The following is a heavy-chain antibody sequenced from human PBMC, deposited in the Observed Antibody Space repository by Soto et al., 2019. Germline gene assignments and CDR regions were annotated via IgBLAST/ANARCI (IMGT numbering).Heavy chain of an antibody. CDR1: GFTFSDYA. V-gene: IGHV3-23*01. CDR2: ISATGGNI. Sequence: WGSLRLSCVASGFTFSDYAMTWVRQAPGKGLEWVATISATGGNIEYTDSLKGRFTISRDNSKNTLYLKLNGLTSDDTAVHYCAKVARGLGYSDRWGRGTLVSVSS. J-gene: IGHJ2*01. D-gene: IGHD3-16*01. CDR3: AKVARGLGYSDR.